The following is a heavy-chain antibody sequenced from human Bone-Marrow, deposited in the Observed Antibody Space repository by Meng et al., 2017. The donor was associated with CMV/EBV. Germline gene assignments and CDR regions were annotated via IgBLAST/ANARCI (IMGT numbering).Heavy chain of an antibody. V-gene: IGHV1-69*05. D-gene: IGHD2-2*02. J-gene: IGHJ6*02. Sequence: SVKVSCKPSGGTFSSYAISWVRQAPGQGLEWMGGIIPIFGTANYAQKFQGRVTITTDESTSTAYMELSSLRSEDTAVYYCARGSTSCYTHCYYDYGRDVWGQGTTVTVSS. CDR2: IIPIFGTA. CDR3: ARGSTSCYTHCYYDYGRDV. CDR1: GGTFSSYA.